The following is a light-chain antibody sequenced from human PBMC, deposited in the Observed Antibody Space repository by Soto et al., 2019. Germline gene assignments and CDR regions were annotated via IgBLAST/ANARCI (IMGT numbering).Light chain of an antibody. CDR2: KAS. CDR1: QSISSW. CDR3: QQSFSTPRT. V-gene: IGKV1-5*03. J-gene: IGKJ1*01. Sequence: DIQMTQSPSTLSASVGDRVTITCRASQSISSWLAWYQQKPGKAPKLLIYKASSLESGVPSRFSGSGSGTEFTLTISNLQPDDFATYSCQQSFSTPRTFGLGTKVDIK.